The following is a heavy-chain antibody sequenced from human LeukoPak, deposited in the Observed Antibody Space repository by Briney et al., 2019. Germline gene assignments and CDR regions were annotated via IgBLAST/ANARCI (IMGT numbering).Heavy chain of an antibody. Sequence: PGGSLRLSCAASGFTFSSYSMNWVRRAPGKGLEWDSYISSSSSTIYYADSVEGRFTISRDNAKNSLYLQMNSLRAEDTAVYYCARDPYYDILTGLDYWGQGTLVTVSS. CDR3: ARDPYYDILTGLDY. CDR1: GFTFSSYS. D-gene: IGHD3-9*01. V-gene: IGHV3-48*01. J-gene: IGHJ4*02. CDR2: ISSSSSTI.